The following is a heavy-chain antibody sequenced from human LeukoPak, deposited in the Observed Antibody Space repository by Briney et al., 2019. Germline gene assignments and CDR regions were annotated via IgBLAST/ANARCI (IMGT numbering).Heavy chain of an antibody. CDR2: IKQDGSEK. CDR1: GFTFSSYW. Sequence: GGPLRLSCAASGFTFSSYWMSWVRQAPGKGLEWVANIKQDGSEKYYVDSVKSRFTISRDNAKNSLYLQMNSLRAEDTAVYYCARGSYYYGSGSYLPVDYWGQGTLVTVSS. V-gene: IGHV3-7*01. J-gene: IGHJ4*02. D-gene: IGHD3-10*01. CDR3: ARGSYYYGSGSYLPVDY.